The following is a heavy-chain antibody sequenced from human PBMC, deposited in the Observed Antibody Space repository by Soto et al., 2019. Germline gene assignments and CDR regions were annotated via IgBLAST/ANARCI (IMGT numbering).Heavy chain of an antibody. V-gene: IGHV1-2*02. CDR2: INPNSGGT. Sequence: GASVKVSCKASGYTFTGYYMHWVRQAPGQGLEWMGWINPNSGGTNYAQKFQGRVTMTRDTSISTAYTELSRLRSDDTAVYYCARVKLVVPAAIAYWGQGTLVTVSS. D-gene: IGHD2-2*01. CDR3: ARVKLVVPAAIAY. CDR1: GYTFTGYY. J-gene: IGHJ4*02.